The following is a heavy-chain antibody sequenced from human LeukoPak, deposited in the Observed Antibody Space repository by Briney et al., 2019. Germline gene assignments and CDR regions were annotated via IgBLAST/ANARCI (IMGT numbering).Heavy chain of an antibody. CDR2: VNREGTTS. D-gene: IGHD3-9*01. V-gene: IGHV3-74*01. Sequence: GGSLRLSCAASGFTFSTYWMHWVRQVPGKGLVWVSRVNREGTTSAYADSVKGRFTISRDNDKNTLYLQMNSLRVEDTAVYYCPRDVDWILFDYWGQGTLVTVSP. CDR1: GFTFSTYW. J-gene: IGHJ4*02. CDR3: PRDVDWILFDY.